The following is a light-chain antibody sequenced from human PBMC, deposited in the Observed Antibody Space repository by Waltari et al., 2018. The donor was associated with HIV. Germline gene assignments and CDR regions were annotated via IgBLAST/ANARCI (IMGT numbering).Light chain of an antibody. CDR3: QVWDSETDHWV. Sequence: YVLTQPPSVSEAPGKTARITCGGNEIGSKSVHWYQQKPGQAPVQVIYSDNDRPSGIAVRCAGTNYGNTATLTSSRVEAGDEADYFCQVWDSETDHWVFGGGTKLTVL. CDR1: EIGSKS. CDR2: SDN. J-gene: IGLJ3*02. V-gene: IGLV3-21*04.